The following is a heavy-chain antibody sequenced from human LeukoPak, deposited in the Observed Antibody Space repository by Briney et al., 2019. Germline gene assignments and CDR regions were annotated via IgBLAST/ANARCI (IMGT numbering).Heavy chain of an antibody. CDR3: TRDLFRFDY. CDR2: ISAYNGDT. V-gene: IGHV1-18*01. J-gene: IGHJ4*02. D-gene: IGHD3-10*01. CDR1: GGTFSSYA. Sequence: ASVKVSCTASGGTFSSYAISWVRQAPGQGLEWMGWISAYNGDTNYAQKLQGRVTMTTDTSTTTAYMELRSLRSDDTAVYYCTRDLFRFDYWGQGTLVTVSS.